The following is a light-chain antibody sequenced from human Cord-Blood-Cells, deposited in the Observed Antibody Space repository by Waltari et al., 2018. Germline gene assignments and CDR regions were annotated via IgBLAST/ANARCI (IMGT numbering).Light chain of an antibody. Sequence: QSALTHPRSVSGSPGQSVTISCTGTSSAVGRYTYVSWYQQHPGKAPKLMIDDVSKRPSGVPDRFSGSKSGNTASLTISGLQAEDEADYYCCSYAGSYTFVVFGGGTKLTVL. V-gene: IGLV2-11*01. CDR2: DVS. CDR3: CSYAGSYTFVV. CDR1: SSAVGRYTY. J-gene: IGLJ2*01.